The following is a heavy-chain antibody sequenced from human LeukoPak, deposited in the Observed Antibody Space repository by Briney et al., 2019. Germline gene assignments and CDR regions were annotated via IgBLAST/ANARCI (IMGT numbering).Heavy chain of an antibody. J-gene: IGHJ4*02. CDR1: GFNFPDYA. CDR2: VSGSGART. Sequence: PGGSLRLSCAASGFNFPDYAISWLRQAPGKAPEWVSTVSGSGARTFDADSVKGRFTISRDNSKDTVYLQMNSLTADDTAVYYCAKAGFRGFSLHYFDYWGLGTLVTVSS. V-gene: IGHV3-23*01. CDR3: AKAGFRGFSLHYFDY. D-gene: IGHD5-18*01.